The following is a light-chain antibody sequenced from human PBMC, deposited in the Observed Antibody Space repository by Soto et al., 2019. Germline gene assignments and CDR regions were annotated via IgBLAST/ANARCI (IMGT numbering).Light chain of an antibody. CDR1: QSVSSSY. CDR3: QQYFEWPPMT. CDR2: DAS. J-gene: IGKJ1*01. Sequence: EIVLTQSPGTLSLSPGERATLSCRASQSVSSSYLAWYQQKPGQAPRLLIYDASNRATGIPARFSGSGSGTDFTLTISSLEPEDFAVYYCQQYFEWPPMTFGQGTKVDIK. V-gene: IGKV3-20*01.